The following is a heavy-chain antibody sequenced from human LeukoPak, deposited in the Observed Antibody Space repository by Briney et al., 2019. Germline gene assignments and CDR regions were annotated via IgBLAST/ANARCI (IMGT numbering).Heavy chain of an antibody. J-gene: IGHJ4*02. CDR3: ARECQGVTTMGFDY. V-gene: IGHV4-34*01. Sequence: SETLSLTCAVYGGSFSGYYWSWIRQPPGKGLEWTGEINHSGSTNYNPSLKSRVTISVDTSKNQFSLKLSSVTAADTAVYYCARECQGVTTMGFDYWGQGTLVTVSS. CDR2: INHSGST. CDR1: GGSFSGYY. D-gene: IGHD4-23*01.